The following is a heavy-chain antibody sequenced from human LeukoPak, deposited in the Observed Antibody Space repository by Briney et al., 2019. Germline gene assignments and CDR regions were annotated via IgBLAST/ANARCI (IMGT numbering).Heavy chain of an antibody. CDR3: ARGRVVPAARASSWFDP. J-gene: IGHJ5*02. Sequence: MTSETLSLTCAVYGGSFSGYYWSWIRQPPGKGLEWIGEINHSGSTNYNPSLKSRVTISVDTSKNQFSLKLSSVTAADTAVYYCARGRVVPAARASSWFDPWGQGTLVTVSS. D-gene: IGHD2-2*01. CDR1: GGSFSGYY. V-gene: IGHV4-34*01. CDR2: INHSGST.